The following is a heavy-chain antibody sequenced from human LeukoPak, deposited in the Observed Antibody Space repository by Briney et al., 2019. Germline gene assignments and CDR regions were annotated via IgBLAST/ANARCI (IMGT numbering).Heavy chain of an antibody. Sequence: GGSLRLSCAASGLTFSSYTMNWVRQAPGKGLEWVSSISSSSSYIYYADSLKGRFTISRDNAKNSLYLQMSSLRAEGTAVYYCARDPSSRGDFDYWGQGTLVTVSS. V-gene: IGHV3-21*01. CDR3: ARDPSSRGDFDY. J-gene: IGHJ4*02. CDR2: ISSSSSYI. D-gene: IGHD2-15*01. CDR1: GLTFSSYT.